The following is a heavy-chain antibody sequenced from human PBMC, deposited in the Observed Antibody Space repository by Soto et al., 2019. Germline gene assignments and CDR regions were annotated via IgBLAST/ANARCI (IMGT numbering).Heavy chain of an antibody. V-gene: IGHV3-23*01. CDR2: ISRTGENT. CDR3: AXGITNYDDRSGRPYYFDS. D-gene: IGHD3-22*01. Sequence: PVGSLRLSCVASGFTFSTSPMSWVRQTPGKGLEYVSGISRTGENTFSADSVKGRFAISRDNSKNTLYLQMNSLRVDDTAVYYCAXGITNYDDRSGRPYYFDSWGQGSMVTVSS. J-gene: IGHJ4*02. CDR1: GFTFSTSP.